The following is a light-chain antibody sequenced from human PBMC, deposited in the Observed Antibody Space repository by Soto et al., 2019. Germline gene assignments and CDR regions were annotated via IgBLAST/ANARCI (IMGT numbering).Light chain of an antibody. J-gene: IGKJ2*01. CDR2: GAS. CDR3: QQYGSSPHT. CDR1: QSVSSSY. V-gene: IGKV3-20*01. Sequence: EIVLTQSPGTLSLSPGERATLSCRASQSVSSSYLAWYQQKPGQAPRLLIYGASSRATGIPDRFSGSGSGTDFSLTISRQEPEDFAGYYCQQYGSSPHTFGQGTKLEIK.